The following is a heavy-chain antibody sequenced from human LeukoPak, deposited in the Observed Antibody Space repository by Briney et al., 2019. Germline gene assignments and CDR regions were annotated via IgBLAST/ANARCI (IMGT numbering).Heavy chain of an antibody. D-gene: IGHD4-23*01. Sequence: SETLSLTCTVSGGSISSYYWSWIRQPPGKGLEWIGYIYYSGSPNYNPSLKSRVTISVDTSKNQFSLHLSSVTAADTAVYYCARQMTTVVTAQDYWYFDLWGRGTLVTVSS. V-gene: IGHV4-59*08. CDR2: IYYSGSP. CDR1: GGSISSYY. CDR3: ARQMTTVVTAQDYWYFDL. J-gene: IGHJ2*01.